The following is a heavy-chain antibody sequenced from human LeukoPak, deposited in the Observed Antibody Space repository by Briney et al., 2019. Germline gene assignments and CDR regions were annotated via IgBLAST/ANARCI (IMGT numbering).Heavy chain of an antibody. Sequence: VKPGGSLRLSCAASGFTFSYAWMTWVRQAPGIGLEWVGRIKCKTDGGTTDYAAPVKGRFTISRDNSKNTLYLQMNSLRFDDTAVYYCATDLRGRGPNPLSSRIDYWGQGTLVTVSS. CDR3: ATDLRGRGPNPLSSRIDY. D-gene: IGHD2/OR15-2a*01. J-gene: IGHJ4*02. V-gene: IGHV3-15*01. CDR2: IKCKTDGGTT. CDR1: GFTFSYAW.